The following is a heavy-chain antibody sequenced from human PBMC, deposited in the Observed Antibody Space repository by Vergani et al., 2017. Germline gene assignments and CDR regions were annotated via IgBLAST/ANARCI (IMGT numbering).Heavy chain of an antibody. Sequence: QVQVVQSGAEVKKSGASVKVSCKTSGYTFSNYYMHWVRQAPGQRLEWMGIINPSGGHTNYAQKFQGRVTMTRDTSTSKVYMELSSLRSEDTAIYYCARGDYGILTGYRYWGQGTLVTVSA. CDR2: INPSGGHT. V-gene: IGHV1-46*03. J-gene: IGHJ4*02. CDR1: GYTFSNYY. D-gene: IGHD3-9*01. CDR3: ARGDYGILTGYRY.